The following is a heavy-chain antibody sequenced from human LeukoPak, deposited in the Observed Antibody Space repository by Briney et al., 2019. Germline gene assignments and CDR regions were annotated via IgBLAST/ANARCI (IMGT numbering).Heavy chain of an antibody. CDR2: ISSSGSTT. J-gene: IGHJ5*02. CDR1: GFIFSRYE. D-gene: IGHD3-22*01. Sequence: GGSLRLSCAASGFIFSRYEITWVRQAPGKGLEWVSYISSSGSTTYYADSVKGRFTISRDDAKNSLYLQMNSLRVEDTAVYYCARGDTYYYDSSGYYHNWFDPWGQGTLVTVSS. V-gene: IGHV3-48*03. CDR3: ARGDTYYYDSSGYYHNWFDP.